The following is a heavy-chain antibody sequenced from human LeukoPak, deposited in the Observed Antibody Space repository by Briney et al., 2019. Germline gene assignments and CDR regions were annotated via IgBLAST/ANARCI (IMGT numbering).Heavy chain of an antibody. CDR3: ASSYCSSTSCWLGSRRGGWFDP. CDR1: GGSISSGGYY. Sequence: SQTLSLTCTVSGGSISSGGYYWSWIRQHPGKGLEWIGYIYYSGSTYYNPSLKSRVTISVDTSKNQFSLKLSSVTAADTAVYYCASSYCSSTSCWLGSRRGGWFDPWGQGTLVNVSS. V-gene: IGHV4-31*03. D-gene: IGHD2-2*01. CDR2: IYYSGST. J-gene: IGHJ5*02.